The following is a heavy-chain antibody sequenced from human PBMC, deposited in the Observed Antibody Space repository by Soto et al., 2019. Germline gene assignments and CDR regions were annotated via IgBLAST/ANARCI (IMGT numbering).Heavy chain of an antibody. J-gene: IGHJ4*02. CDR2: INAGNGNT. D-gene: IGHD2-8*02. V-gene: IGHV1-3*01. Sequence: AASVKVSCKASGYTFTSYAMHWVRQAPGQRLEWMGWINAGNGNTKYSQKFQGRVTITRDTSASTAYMELSSLRSEDTAVYYCARDHPLVLVDYWGQGTLVTVSS. CDR3: ARDHPLVLVDY. CDR1: GYTFTSYA.